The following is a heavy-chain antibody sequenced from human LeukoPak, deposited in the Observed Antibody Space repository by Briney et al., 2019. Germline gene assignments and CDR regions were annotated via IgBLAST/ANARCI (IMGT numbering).Heavy chain of an antibody. D-gene: IGHD2-2*01. CDR1: GFTFSDYY. V-gene: IGHV3-11*04. J-gene: IGHJ5*02. CDR3: ARESWVVPAALNWFDP. CDR2: ISSSGSTI. Sequence: GGSLRLSCAASGFTFSDYYMSRIRQAPGKGLEWVSYISSSGSTIYHADSVKGRFTISRDNAKNSLNLQMNSLRVEDTAVYYCARESWVVPAALNWFDPWGQGILVTVSS.